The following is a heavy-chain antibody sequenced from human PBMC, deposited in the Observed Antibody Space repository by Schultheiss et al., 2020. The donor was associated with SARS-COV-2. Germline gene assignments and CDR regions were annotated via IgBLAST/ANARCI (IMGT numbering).Heavy chain of an antibody. CDR2: ISSSGSTI. Sequence: GGSLRLSCAASGFTFSDYYMSWIRQAPGKGLEWVSYISSSGSTIYYADSVKGRFTISRDNAKNSLYLQMNSLRAEDTAVYYCARDRPSLAYCGGDCSGFDYWGQGTLVTVSS. CDR3: ARDRPSLAYCGGDCSGFDY. V-gene: IGHV3-11*04. J-gene: IGHJ4*02. D-gene: IGHD2-21*02. CDR1: GFTFSDYY.